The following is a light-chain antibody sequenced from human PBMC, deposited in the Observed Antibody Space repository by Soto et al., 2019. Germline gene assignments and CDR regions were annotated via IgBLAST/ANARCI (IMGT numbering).Light chain of an antibody. CDR2: DVS. V-gene: IGLV2-11*01. Sequence: QSALTQPRSVSESSGQSVTISCTGTSSDVGGYNYVSWYQQHPGKAPKLVIYDVSKRPSGVPDRFSGSKSGNTASLTVSGLQAEDEADYSCCSYAGTYTQWVFGGGTKLTVL. J-gene: IGLJ3*02. CDR3: CSYAGTYTQWV. CDR1: SSDVGGYNY.